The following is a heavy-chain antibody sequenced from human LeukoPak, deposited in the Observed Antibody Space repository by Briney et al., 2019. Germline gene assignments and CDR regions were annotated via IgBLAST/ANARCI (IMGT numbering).Heavy chain of an antibody. CDR2: MNPNSGNT. CDR1: GYTFTSYD. D-gene: IGHD3-3*01. Sequence: ASVKVSCKASGYTFTSYDINWVRQATGQGLAWMGWMNPNSGNTGYAQKFQGRVTMTRNTSISTAYMELSSLRSEDTAVYYCARYSDYDFWSGRSKYYYGMDVWGQGTTVTVSS. V-gene: IGHV1-8*01. J-gene: IGHJ6*02. CDR3: ARYSDYDFWSGRSKYYYGMDV.